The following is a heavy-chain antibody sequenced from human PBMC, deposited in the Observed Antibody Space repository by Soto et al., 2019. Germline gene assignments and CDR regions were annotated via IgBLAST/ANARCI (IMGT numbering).Heavy chain of an antibody. J-gene: IGHJ6*02. CDR3: AREGEWGSYRAIPYYYYGMDV. V-gene: IGHV3-48*03. CDR2: ISSSGSTI. CDR1: GFTFSSYE. Sequence: GGSLRLSCAASGFTFSSYEMNWVRQAPGKGLEWVSYISSSGSTIYYADSVKGRFTISRDNAKNSLYLQMNSLRAEDTAVYYCAREGEWGSYRAIPYYYYGMDVWGQGTTVTVSS. D-gene: IGHD3-16*02.